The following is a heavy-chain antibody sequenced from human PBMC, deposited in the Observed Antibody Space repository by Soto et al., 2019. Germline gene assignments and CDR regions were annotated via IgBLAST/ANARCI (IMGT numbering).Heavy chain of an antibody. D-gene: IGHD2-2*02. CDR3: GRATIHNIQLLRIYYYTDV. Sequence: QVQLVQAGAELKKPGASVKVSCKASGYTFASYAIHWVRQAPGQVPEWMGWINGGNGDTKSAEKSQDRVTIIRDTSATTTHMELRSLTCEATAVYDCGRATIHNIQLLRIYYYTDVWCKGTRVTVSS. V-gene: IGHV1-3*01. CDR2: INGGNGDT. J-gene: IGHJ6*03. CDR1: GYTFASYA.